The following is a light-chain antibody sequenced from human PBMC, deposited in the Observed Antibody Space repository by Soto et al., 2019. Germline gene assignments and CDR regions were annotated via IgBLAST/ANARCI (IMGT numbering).Light chain of an antibody. CDR2: DVS. J-gene: IGLJ2*01. V-gene: IGLV2-14*01. Sequence: QSALTQPACVSGSPGQSITISCTGTSSDVGGYNYVSWYQQHPGKAPKLMIYDVSNRPSGVSNRFSGSKSGNTASLTISGLQAEDEADYYCSSYTRSSMVFGGGTKLTGL. CDR3: SSYTRSSMV. CDR1: SSDVGGYNY.